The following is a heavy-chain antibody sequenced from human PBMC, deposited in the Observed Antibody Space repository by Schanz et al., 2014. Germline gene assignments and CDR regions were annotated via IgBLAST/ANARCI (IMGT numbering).Heavy chain of an antibody. D-gene: IGHD5-18*01. V-gene: IGHV1-18*01. J-gene: IGHJ3*02. CDR2: ITAYNGDT. Sequence: QVQLVQSGAEVKKPGASVKVSCKASGYTFTSHGNSWVRQAPGQGLEWMGWITAYNGDTNYALKLQGRVTMTTDTSTGTAYMELRSLRSDDTALYYCTRGGYSYALSAFDIWGQGTMVTGSS. CDR1: GYTFTSHG. CDR3: TRGGYSYALSAFDI.